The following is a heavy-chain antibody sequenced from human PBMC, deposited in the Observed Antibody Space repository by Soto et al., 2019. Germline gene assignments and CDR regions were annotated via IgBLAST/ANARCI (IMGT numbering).Heavy chain of an antibody. CDR3: ARDRETSSGYYSLDAFDI. J-gene: IGHJ3*02. D-gene: IGHD3-22*01. CDR1: GGTFSSYA. CDR2: IIPIFGTA. Sequence: GASVKVSCKASGGTFSSYAISWVRQAPGQGLEWMGGIIPIFGTANYAQKFQGRVTITADESTSTAYMELSSLRSEDTAVYYCARDRETSSGYYSLDAFDIWGQGTMVTVS. V-gene: IGHV1-69*13.